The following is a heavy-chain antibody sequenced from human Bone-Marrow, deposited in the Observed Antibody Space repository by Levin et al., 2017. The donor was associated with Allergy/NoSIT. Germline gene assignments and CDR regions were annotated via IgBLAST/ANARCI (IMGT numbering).Heavy chain of an antibody. J-gene: IGHJ6*02. CDR3: AKDMGSTLTTYYGMNA. CDR1: GFTFDDYA. V-gene: IGHV3-9*01. Sequence: LSLTCAASGFTFDDYAMHWVRQIPGKGLEWVAGITWNSGTIGYADSVQGRFTISRDNAKNSLYLQMNSLRVEDTALYFCAKDMGSTLTTYYGMNAWGQGTTVTVS. CDR2: ITWNSGTI. D-gene: IGHD4-11*01.